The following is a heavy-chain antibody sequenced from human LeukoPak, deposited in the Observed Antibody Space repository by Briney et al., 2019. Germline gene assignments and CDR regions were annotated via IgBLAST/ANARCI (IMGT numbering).Heavy chain of an antibody. D-gene: IGHD3-22*01. J-gene: IGHJ4*02. V-gene: IGHV4-34*01. CDR3: AKDGDDSSGYYSVHFDY. Sequence: SETLSLTCAVYGGSFSGYYWSWIRQPPGKGLEWIGEINHSGSTNYNPSLKSRVTISVDTSKNQFSLKLSSVTAADTAVYYCAKDGDDSSGYYSVHFDYWGQGTLVTVSS. CDR2: INHSGST. CDR1: GGSFSGYY.